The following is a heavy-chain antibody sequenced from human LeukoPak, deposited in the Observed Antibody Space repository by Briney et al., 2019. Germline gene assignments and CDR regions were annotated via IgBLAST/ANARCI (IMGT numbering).Heavy chain of an antibody. Sequence: ASVKVSCKASGYTFTSYYMHWVRQAPGQGLEWMGWISAYNGNTNYAQKLQGRVTMTTDTSTSTAYMELRSLRSDDTAVYYCAKGLELVGATTFFDYWGQGTLVTVSS. CDR1: GYTFTSYY. V-gene: IGHV1-18*04. J-gene: IGHJ4*02. CDR3: AKGLELVGATTFFDY. CDR2: ISAYNGNT. D-gene: IGHD1-26*01.